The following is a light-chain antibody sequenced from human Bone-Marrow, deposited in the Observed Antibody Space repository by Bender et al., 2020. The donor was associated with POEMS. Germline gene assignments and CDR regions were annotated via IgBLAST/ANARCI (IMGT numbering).Light chain of an antibody. V-gene: IGLV2-14*03. CDR1: SGDVGGYNY. J-gene: IGLJ2*01. Sequence: QSALTPTASVSGSPGQSITISCTGTSGDVGGYNYVSWYQQHPGKVPKLMIYDVSNRPSGVSTRFSCSRYGNCASLTVSGLQAGGEADYCCSSDTNRGTRVFGGGPKLTVL. CDR3: SSDTNRGTRV. CDR2: DVS.